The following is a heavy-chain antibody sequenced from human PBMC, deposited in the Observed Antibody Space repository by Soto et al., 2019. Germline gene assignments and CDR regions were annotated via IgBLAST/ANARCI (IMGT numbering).Heavy chain of an antibody. V-gene: IGHV4-34*01. CDR3: ARGHTRLRAGAGTKGGAFDI. CDR2: INHSGST. Sequence: SETLSLTCAVYGGSFSGYYWSWIRQPPGKGLEWIGEINHSGSTNYNPSLKSRVTISVDTSKNQFSLKLSSVTAADTAVYYCARGHTRLRAGAGTKGGAFDIWGQGTMVSVSS. D-gene: IGHD6-19*01. CDR1: GGSFSGYY. J-gene: IGHJ3*02.